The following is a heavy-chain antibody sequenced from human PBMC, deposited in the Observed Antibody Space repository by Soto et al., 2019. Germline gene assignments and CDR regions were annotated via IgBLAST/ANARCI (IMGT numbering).Heavy chain of an antibody. D-gene: IGHD6-19*01. V-gene: IGHV3-30*18. CDR2: ISYDGSNK. J-gene: IGHJ4*02. CDR3: AKDASIAVAGTLYFDY. Sequence: PVGSLRLSCAASGFTFSSYGMHWVRQAPGKGLEWVAVISYDGSNKYYADSVKGRFTISRDNSKNTLYLQMNSLRAEDTAVYYCAKDASIAVAGTLYFDYWGQGTLVTVSS. CDR1: GFTFSSYG.